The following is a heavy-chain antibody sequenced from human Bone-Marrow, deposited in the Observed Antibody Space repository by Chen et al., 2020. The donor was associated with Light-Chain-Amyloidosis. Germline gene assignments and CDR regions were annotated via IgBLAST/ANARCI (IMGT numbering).Heavy chain of an antibody. CDR1: GSTFRSYA. D-gene: IGHD3-10*01. V-gene: IGHV3-23*04. CDR2: ISGSGGST. Sequence: EVQLVASGGGLVQPGGSLRLSCAASGSTFRSYAMTWVRQAPGKGLEWVSTISGSGGSTYNADSVKARFTISRDNSKNTVCLQMNSLTTEDTAVYYCVKEGVVVRGVIWSHFDYWGQGTQVTVSS. J-gene: IGHJ4*02. CDR3: VKEGVVVRGVIWSHFDY.